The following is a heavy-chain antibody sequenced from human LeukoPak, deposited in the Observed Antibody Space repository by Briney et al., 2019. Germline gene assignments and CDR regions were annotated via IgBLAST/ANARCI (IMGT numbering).Heavy chain of an antibody. CDR2: IYSGGNT. Sequence: GGSLRLSCAASGFTASSNYMSWVRQAPGKGLEWVSIIYSGGNTHYADSVKGRFTISRDNSKNTLYLQMNSLRAEDTAVYYCTCSGWSIYYFDYWGQGTLVTVSS. V-gene: IGHV3-53*01. CDR1: GFTASSNY. D-gene: IGHD6-19*01. CDR3: TCSGWSIYYFDY. J-gene: IGHJ4*02.